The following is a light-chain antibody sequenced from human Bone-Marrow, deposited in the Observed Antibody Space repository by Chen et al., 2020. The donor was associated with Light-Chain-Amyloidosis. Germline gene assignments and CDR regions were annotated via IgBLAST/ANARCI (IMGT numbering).Light chain of an antibody. V-gene: IGLV3-25*03. J-gene: IGLJ2*01. CDR1: DLPTKY. Sequence: SYELTQPPSVSVSPGQTARITCSGDDLPTKYAYWYQQKPGQAPVLVIQRDTERPSWISERFSGSSSGTTDTLTISGVQAEDEADYHCQSADSSGTYEVIFGGGTKLTVL. CDR2: RDT. CDR3: QSADSSGTYEVI.